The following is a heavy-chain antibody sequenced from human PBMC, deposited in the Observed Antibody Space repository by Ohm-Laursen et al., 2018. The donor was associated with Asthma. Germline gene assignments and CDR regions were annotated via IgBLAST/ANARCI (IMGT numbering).Heavy chain of an antibody. CDR3: ERGPAIFGVVIDYYYGMDV. V-gene: IGHV3-48*02. CDR1: GFTFSSYS. J-gene: IGHJ6*02. Sequence: SLRLSCAASGFTFSSYSMNWVRQAPGKGLEWVSYISSSSSTIYYADSVKGRFTISRDNAKNPLYLQMNSLRDEDTAVYYCERGPAIFGVVIDYYYGMDVWGQGTTVTVSS. CDR2: ISSSSSTI. D-gene: IGHD3-3*01.